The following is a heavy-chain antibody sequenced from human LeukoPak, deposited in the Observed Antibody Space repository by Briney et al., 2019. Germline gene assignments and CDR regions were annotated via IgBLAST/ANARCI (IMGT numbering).Heavy chain of an antibody. CDR2: IYPGDSDT. D-gene: IGHD3-10*01. J-gene: IGHJ6*03. CDR3: ARQAVRGVITYYMDV. V-gene: IGHV5-51*01. CDR1: GYSFTTYW. Sequence: GESLKTSCKGSGYSFTTYWIGWVRQLPGKGLEWMGIIYPGDSDTRYSPSFQGQVTISADKSISTAYLQWSSLKASDTAMYYCARQAVRGVITYYMDVWGKGTTVTISS.